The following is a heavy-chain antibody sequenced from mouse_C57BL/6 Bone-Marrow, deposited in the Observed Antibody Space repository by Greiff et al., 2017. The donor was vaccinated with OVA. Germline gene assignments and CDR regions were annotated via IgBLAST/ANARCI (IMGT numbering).Heavy chain of an antibody. CDR1: GFTFSDAW. CDR3: TIPYDYDVHWYFDV. V-gene: IGHV6-6*01. Sequence: EVKVVESGGGLVQPGGSMKLSCAASGFTFSDAWMDWVRQSPEKGLEWVAEIRNKANNHATYYAESVKGRFTISRDDSKSSVYLQMNSLRAEDTGIYYCTIPYDYDVHWYFDVWATGTTVTVSS. D-gene: IGHD2-4*01. CDR2: IRNKANNHAT. J-gene: IGHJ1*03.